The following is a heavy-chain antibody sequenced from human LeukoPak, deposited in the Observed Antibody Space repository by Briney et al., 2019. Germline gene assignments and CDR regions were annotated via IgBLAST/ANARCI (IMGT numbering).Heavy chain of an antibody. D-gene: IGHD6-19*01. CDR3: ARHRDSSGWYDFDY. CDR1: GGSINSSNYY. CDR2: IYYSGST. V-gene: IGHV4-39*01. Sequence: PSETLSLTCTVSGGSINSSNYYWGWIRQPPGKGLEWIGGIYYSGSTYYNPSLKSRVSISVDTSKDQFSLKLSSVTAADTAAYYCARHRDSSGWYDFDYWGQGTLVTVSS. J-gene: IGHJ4*02.